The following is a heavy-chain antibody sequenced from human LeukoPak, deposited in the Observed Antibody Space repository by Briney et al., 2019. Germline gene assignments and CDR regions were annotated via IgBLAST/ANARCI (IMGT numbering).Heavy chain of an antibody. V-gene: IGHV4-61*01. J-gene: IGHJ2*01. D-gene: IGHD6-13*01. CDR3: ARAPSSSWYWYFDL. Sequence: SETLSLTCTVSGDSVSSGSYYWSWFRQPPGKGLEWIGYIYYSGSTNYNPSLKSRVTISVDTSKNQFSLKLSSVTAADTAVYYCARAPSSSWYWYFDLWGRGTLVTVSS. CDR1: GDSVSSGSYY. CDR2: IYYSGST.